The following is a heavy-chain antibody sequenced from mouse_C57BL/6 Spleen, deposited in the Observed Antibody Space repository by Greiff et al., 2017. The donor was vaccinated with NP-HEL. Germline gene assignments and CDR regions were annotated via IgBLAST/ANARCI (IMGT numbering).Heavy chain of an antibody. CDR2: IYPGDGDT. CDR1: GYAFSSSW. D-gene: IGHD2-1*01. J-gene: IGHJ1*03. V-gene: IGHV1-82*01. CDR3: ARSADYGNYGYFDV. Sequence: VQLQESGPELVKPGASVKISCKASGYAFSSSWVNWVKQRPGKGLEWIGRIYPGDGDTNYNGKFKGKATLTADKSSSTAYMQLSSRTSEDSAVYFCARSADYGNYGYFDVWGTGTTVTVSS.